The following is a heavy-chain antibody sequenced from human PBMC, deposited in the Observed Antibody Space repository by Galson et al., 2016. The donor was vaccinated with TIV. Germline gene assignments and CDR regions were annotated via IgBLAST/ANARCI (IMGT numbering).Heavy chain of an antibody. Sequence: SVKVSCKASGYTFINYGVGWVRQAPGQGLEWMGWISAYNGNTRYAQKLQARVTMTTDTSTNTAYMELRSLRSDDTAVYFCARVYSDYPGGAFDIWGQGTMVTVSS. D-gene: IGHD4-11*01. CDR3: ARVYSDYPGGAFDI. J-gene: IGHJ3*02. CDR2: ISAYNGNT. V-gene: IGHV1-18*01. CDR1: GYTFINYG.